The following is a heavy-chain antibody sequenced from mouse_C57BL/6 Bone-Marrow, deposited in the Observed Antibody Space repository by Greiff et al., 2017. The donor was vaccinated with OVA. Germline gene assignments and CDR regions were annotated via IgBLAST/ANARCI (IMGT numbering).Heavy chain of an antibody. Sequence: LVESGAELARPGASVKLSCKASGYTFTSYGISWVKQRTGQGLEWIGEIYPRSGNTYYNEKFKGKATLTADKSSSTAYMELRSLTSEDSAVYFCARSRRGSFAYWGQGTLVTVSA. CDR2: IYPRSGNT. J-gene: IGHJ3*01. CDR3: ARSRRGSFAY. V-gene: IGHV1-81*01. CDR1: GYTFTSYG.